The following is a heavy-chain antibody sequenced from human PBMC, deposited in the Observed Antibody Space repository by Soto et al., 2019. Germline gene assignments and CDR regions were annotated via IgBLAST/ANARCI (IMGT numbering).Heavy chain of an antibody. D-gene: IGHD3-3*01. V-gene: IGHV1-69*02. CDR3: ATGEGYYDFWSGPVYMDV. Sequence: SVKVSCKASGGTFSSYTISWVRQAPGQGLEWMGRIIPILGIANYAQKFQGRVTITADKSTSTAYMELSSLRSEDTAVYYCATGEGYYDFWSGPVYMDVWGKGTTVTVSS. CDR1: GGTFSSYT. CDR2: IIPILGIA. J-gene: IGHJ6*03.